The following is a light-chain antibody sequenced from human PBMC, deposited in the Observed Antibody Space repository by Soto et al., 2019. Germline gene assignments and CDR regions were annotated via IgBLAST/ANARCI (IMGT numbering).Light chain of an antibody. CDR1: QSVDRY. CDR3: QQRGKWPST. CDR2: DAY. Sequence: EVVLTQSPDTLSLSPGETATLSCRASQSVDRYVAWYQQKVGQAPRLLIYDAYTRATGVGARFAGSGSATEFRLTITNLKPEDFAGYYWQQRGKWPSTFGPGTKVEMK. V-gene: IGKV3-11*01. J-gene: IGKJ2*02.